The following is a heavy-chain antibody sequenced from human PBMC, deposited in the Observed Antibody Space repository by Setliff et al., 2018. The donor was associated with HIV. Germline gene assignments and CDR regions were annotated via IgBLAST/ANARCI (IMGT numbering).Heavy chain of an antibody. V-gene: IGHV4-38-2*02. Sequence: SETLSLTCTVSGYSISSGYYWGWIRQPPGKGLEWIGSIYHSGSTNYNPSLKSRIAISVDTSKNQFSLKLTSVTAADTAVYYCAREDSSYHYFDYWGQGMLVTVSS. CDR3: AREDSSYHYFDY. J-gene: IGHJ4*02. D-gene: IGHD6-6*01. CDR1: GYSISSGYY. CDR2: IYHSGST.